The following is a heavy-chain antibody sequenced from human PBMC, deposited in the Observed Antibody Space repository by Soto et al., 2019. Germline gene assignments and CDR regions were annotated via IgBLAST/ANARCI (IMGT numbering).Heavy chain of an antibody. Sequence: QVHLVQSGAEVKKPGASVKVSCKGSGYDFTTYGITWVQHAPGKGLQWMAWISAHTGNTDYAQKIQGRVTVTRDTSTSTAYMELRSLRSDDTAMYYCARGRYGDYWGQGALVTVSS. CDR1: GYDFTTYG. CDR2: ISAHTGNT. V-gene: IGHV1-18*01. CDR3: ARGRYGDY. J-gene: IGHJ4*02. D-gene: IGHD1-1*01.